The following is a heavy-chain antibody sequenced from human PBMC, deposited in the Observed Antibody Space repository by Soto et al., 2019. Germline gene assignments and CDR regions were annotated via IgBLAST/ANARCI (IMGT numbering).Heavy chain of an antibody. Sequence: GQLVQSGAEATKPGDSVKVSCKASGYTYFSHDINWVRQASGQGLEWMGWVNPQSGQPEYAKTFQGRATMPRDPSTDTADMELSSLPSEDTAIYYCGIYTITFSNFNHWGQGALVSVYS. CDR3: GIYTITFSNFNH. CDR2: VNPQSGQP. D-gene: IGHD2-2*02. J-gene: IGHJ4*02. CDR1: GYTYFSHD. V-gene: IGHV1-8*02.